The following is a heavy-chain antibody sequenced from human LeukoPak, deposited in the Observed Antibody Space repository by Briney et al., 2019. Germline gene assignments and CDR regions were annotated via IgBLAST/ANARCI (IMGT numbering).Heavy chain of an antibody. CDR3: AKGDRGPARLSHFDY. D-gene: IGHD2-2*01. J-gene: IGHJ4*02. CDR2: ISGSGGST. CDR1: GFTFSSYA. Sequence: GRSLRLSCAASGFTFSSYAMSWVRQAPGKGLEWVSAISGSGGSTYYADSVKGRFTISRDNSKNTLYLQMNSLRAEDTAVYYCAKGDRGPARLSHFDYWGQGTLVTVSS. V-gene: IGHV3-23*01.